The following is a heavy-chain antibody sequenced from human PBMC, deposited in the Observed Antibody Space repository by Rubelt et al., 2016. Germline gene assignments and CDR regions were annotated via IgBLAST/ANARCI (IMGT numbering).Heavy chain of an antibody. CDR2: FHYGGST. D-gene: IGHD3-10*01. Sequence: QVQLQESGPGLVKPSQTLSLTCAVSGGSISSGTYSWSWIRQPPGKGLEWIGNFHYGGSTYYNPSPKTRLPCSLKRSKNQVSRWLCAVSASDTACDYWARGGLAILVREHAFDIWGQGTMVTVSS. CDR1: GGSISSGTYS. CDR3: ARGGLAILVREHAFDI. V-gene: IGHV4-30-4*07. J-gene: IGHJ3*02.